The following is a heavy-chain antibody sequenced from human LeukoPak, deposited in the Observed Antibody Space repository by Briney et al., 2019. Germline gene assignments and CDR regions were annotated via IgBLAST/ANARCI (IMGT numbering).Heavy chain of an antibody. CDR1: GYTFTSNG. D-gene: IGHD4-17*01. CDR3: ARVYGYYYYYLDV. Sequence: VASVKVSCKASGYTFTSNGIIWVRQAPGQGLEWMGWINPDTDSTEYGQTFEGRLTMTTDTSTSTIYMELRSLRSDDTAVYYCARVYGYYYYYLDVWGKGTTVTVSS. J-gene: IGHJ6*03. V-gene: IGHV1-18*01. CDR2: INPDTDST.